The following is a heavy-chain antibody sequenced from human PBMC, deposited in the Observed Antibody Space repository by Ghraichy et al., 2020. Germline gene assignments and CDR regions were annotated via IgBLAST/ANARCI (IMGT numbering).Heavy chain of an antibody. D-gene: IGHD6-6*01. Sequence: ETLSLTCTVSGGSISSYYWSWIRQPPGKGLEWIGYIYYSGSTNYNPSLKSRVTISVDTSKNQFSLKLSSVTAADTAVYYCARDNGSSGYYYYYMDVWGKGTTVTVSS. V-gene: IGHV4-59*01. CDR2: IYYSGST. J-gene: IGHJ6*03. CDR1: GGSISSYY. CDR3: ARDNGSSGYYYYYMDV.